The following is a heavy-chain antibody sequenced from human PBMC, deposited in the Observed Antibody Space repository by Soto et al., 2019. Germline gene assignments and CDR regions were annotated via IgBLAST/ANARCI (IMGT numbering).Heavy chain of an antibody. V-gene: IGHV4-34*01. D-gene: IGHD2-15*01. Sequence: SETLSLTCAVYGGSFSGYYWSWIRQPPGKGLEWIGEINHSGSTNYNPSLKSRVTISVDTSKNQFSLKLSSVTAADTAVYYCARGLGRSGGYCSGGSCQQGSDFDYWGQGTLVTVSS. CDR3: ARGLGRSGGYCSGGSCQQGSDFDY. CDR1: GGSFSGYY. J-gene: IGHJ4*02. CDR2: INHSGST.